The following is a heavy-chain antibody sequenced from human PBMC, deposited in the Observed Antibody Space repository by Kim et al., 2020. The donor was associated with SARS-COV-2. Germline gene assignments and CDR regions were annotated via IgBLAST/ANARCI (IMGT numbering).Heavy chain of an antibody. J-gene: IGHJ4*02. D-gene: IGHD3-22*01. CDR2: IYPGDSDT. CDR1: GYSFTSYW. Sequence: GESLKISCKGSGYSFTSYWIGWVRQMPGKGLEWMGIIYPGDSDTRYSPSFQGQVTISADKSISTAYLQWSSLKASDTAMYYCARHPYYDSSGYYGYFDYWGQGTLVTVSS. CDR3: ARHPYYDSSGYYGYFDY. V-gene: IGHV5-51*01.